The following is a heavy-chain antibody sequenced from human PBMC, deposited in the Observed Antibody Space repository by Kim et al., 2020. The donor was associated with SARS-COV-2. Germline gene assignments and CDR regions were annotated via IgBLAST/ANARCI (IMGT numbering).Heavy chain of an antibody. CDR2: A. D-gene: IGHD1-26*01. J-gene: IGHJ4*02. CDR3: ASRGWETLYFDC. Sequence: ATYAQNIQSSVTITADKPTSTAYMELSSLRSEDTAVYYCASRGWETLYFDCWGQGTLVTVSS. V-gene: IGHV1-69*02.